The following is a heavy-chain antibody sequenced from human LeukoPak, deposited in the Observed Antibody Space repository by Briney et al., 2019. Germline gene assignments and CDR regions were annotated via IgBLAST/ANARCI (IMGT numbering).Heavy chain of an antibody. CDR2: IMSDGRST. J-gene: IGHJ6*02. CDR1: RFTFTTYG. D-gene: IGHD1-26*01. V-gene: IGHV3-74*01. Sequence: GGSLRLSCAASRFTFTTYGMHWVRQAPGKGLVWVSRIMSDGRSTYADSVKGRFTISRDTAKNTLYLQMNSLRAEDTAVYYCASEINNSGTYDGYYYYGLDVWGQGTTVTVSS. CDR3: ASEINNSGTYDGYYYYGLDV.